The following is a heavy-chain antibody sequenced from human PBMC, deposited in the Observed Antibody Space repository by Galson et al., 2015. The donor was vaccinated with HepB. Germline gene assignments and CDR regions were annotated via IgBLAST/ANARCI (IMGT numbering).Heavy chain of an antibody. V-gene: IGHV3-23*01. Sequence: SLRLSCAASGLTFSSDAMTWVRQAPGRGLEWVSGIVARGGSTYYAGSVKGRFTISRDNPKNMLYLQMNSLRADDTAVYYCARWYNDVFDIWGQGTMVTVSS. D-gene: IGHD1-1*01. CDR1: GLTFSSDA. CDR2: IVARGGST. CDR3: ARWYNDVFDI. J-gene: IGHJ3*02.